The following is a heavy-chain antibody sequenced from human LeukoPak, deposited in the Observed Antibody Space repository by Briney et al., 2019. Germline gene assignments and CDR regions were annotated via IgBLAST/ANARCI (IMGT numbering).Heavy chain of an antibody. J-gene: IGHJ4*02. CDR3: AKDDSSSWYSPAD. CDR1: GFTCDDYA. D-gene: IGHD6-13*01. CDR2: ISWNSGSI. V-gene: IGHV3-9*01. Sequence: PGGSLRLSCAASGFTCDDYAMHWVRQAPGKGLEWVSGISWNSGSIGYADSVKGRFTISRDNAKNSLYLQMNSLRAEDTALYYCAKDDSSSWYSPADWGQGTLVTVSS.